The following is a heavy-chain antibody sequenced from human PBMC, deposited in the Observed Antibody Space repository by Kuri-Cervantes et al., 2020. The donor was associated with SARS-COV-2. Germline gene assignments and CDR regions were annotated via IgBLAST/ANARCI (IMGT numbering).Heavy chain of an antibody. D-gene: IGHD6-19*01. V-gene: IGHV3-7*01. J-gene: IGHJ4*02. CDR2: IKQDGSEK. Sequence: GGSLRLSCAASGFTFSSYWMTWVRQAPGKGLEWVANIKQDGSEKFYVDSVKGRFTVSRDNAKNSLYLQMNSLRAEDTAVYYCARAYSTAWHLVYWGQGILVTVSS. CDR3: ARAYSTAWHLVY. CDR1: GFTFSSYW.